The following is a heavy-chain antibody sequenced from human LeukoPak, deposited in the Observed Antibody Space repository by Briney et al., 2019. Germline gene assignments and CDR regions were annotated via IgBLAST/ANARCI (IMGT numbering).Heavy chain of an antibody. Sequence: GGSLRLSCAASGLSFSDYWMQWVRQAPGKGLVWVSRINGDGSSTSYADSVKGRFTISRDNAKNSLYLQMNSLRAEDTALYYCAKERGPYYDFWYGFDYWGQGTLVTVSS. CDR2: INGDGSST. D-gene: IGHD3-3*01. J-gene: IGHJ4*02. V-gene: IGHV3-74*01. CDR1: GLSFSDYW. CDR3: AKERGPYYDFWYGFDY.